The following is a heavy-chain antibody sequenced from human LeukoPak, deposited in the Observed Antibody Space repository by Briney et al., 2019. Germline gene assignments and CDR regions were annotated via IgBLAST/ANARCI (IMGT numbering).Heavy chain of an antibody. CDR2: ISGIGGTT. Sequence: PGGSLRLSCAASGFTFSSYAMSWVRQTPGKGLEWVSTISGIGGTTYYAESVKGRFTISRETSGNTLYLQMNTLRAEDTAVYYCVKDWSDEAKCGADCLEYWGQGTLVTVSS. V-gene: IGHV3-23*01. D-gene: IGHD2-21*02. J-gene: IGHJ4*02. CDR3: VKDWSDEAKCGADCLEY. CDR1: GFTFSSYA.